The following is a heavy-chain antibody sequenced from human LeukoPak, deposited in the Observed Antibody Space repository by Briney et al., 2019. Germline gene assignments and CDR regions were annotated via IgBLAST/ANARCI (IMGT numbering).Heavy chain of an antibody. V-gene: IGHV3-30*18. J-gene: IGHJ4*02. CDR1: GFTFSRYG. D-gene: IGHD3-10*01. CDR2: ISYDGSNK. Sequence: GRSLRLSSAASGFTFSRYGMHWVRPAPGKGLEWVAVISYDGSNKYYADSVKGRFTISRDDSKNAVYLQMNSLRAEDTAVYYCAKVFIDMVSPTHYFDYWGQGTLVTVSS. CDR3: AKVFIDMVSPTHYFDY.